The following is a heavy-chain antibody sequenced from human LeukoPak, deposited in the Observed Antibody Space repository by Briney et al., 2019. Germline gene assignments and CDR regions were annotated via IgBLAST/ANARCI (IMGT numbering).Heavy chain of an antibody. D-gene: IGHD3-10*01. CDR1: GGSISSYY. J-gene: IGHJ3*02. Sequence: PSETLSLTCTVSGGSISSYYWSWIRQPAGKGLEWIGRIYTSGSTNYNPSLKSRATMSVDTSKNQFSLKLSSVTAADTAVYYCARDTITMVQGVWAFDIWGRGTMVTVSS. CDR2: IYTSGST. CDR3: ARDTITMVQGVWAFDI. V-gene: IGHV4-4*07.